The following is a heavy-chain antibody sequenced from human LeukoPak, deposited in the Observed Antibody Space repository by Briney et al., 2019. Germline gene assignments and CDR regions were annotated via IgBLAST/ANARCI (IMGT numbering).Heavy chain of an antibody. CDR2: ISYDGSNK. J-gene: IGHJ3*02. CDR3: ARGGLPTYYYARDAFDI. V-gene: IGHV3-30-3*01. D-gene: IGHD3-10*01. Sequence: PGRSLRLSCAASGFPFSSYAMHWVRQAPGKGLEWVAVISYDGSNKYYADSVKGRFTISRDNSKNTLYLQMNSLRAEDTAVYYCARGGLPTYYYARDAFDIWGQGTMVTVSS. CDR1: GFPFSSYA.